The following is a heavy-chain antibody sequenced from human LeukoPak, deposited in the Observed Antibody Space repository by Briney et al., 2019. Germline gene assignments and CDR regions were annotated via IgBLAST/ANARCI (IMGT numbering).Heavy chain of an antibody. V-gene: IGHV3-11*01. CDR2: ISSSGSTI. Sequence: GGSLRLSCAASGFTFSDYYKSWIRQAPGKGLEWVSDISSSGSTIYYADSVKGRFTISRDNAKKSLYLQMNSLRAEDTAVYYCARGRGYGSGSYYGMDVWGQGTTVTVSS. CDR3: ARGRGYGSGSYYGMDV. J-gene: IGHJ6*02. D-gene: IGHD3-10*01. CDR1: GFTFSDYY.